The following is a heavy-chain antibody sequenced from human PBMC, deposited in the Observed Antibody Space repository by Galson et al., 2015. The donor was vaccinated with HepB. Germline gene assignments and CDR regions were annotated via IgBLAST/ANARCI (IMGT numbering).Heavy chain of an antibody. CDR1: GFTFRSYA. CDR3: VKEDILSGFSVGSFHV. V-gene: IGHV3-64D*06. J-gene: IGHJ3*01. D-gene: IGHD3-9*01. CDR2: ISSNGGST. Sequence: SLRLSCAASGFTFRSYAMHWVRQAPGKGLEYVSAISSNGGSTNYADSVNGRFTISRDNARKSLNLQVTSLRPEDTALYYCVKEDILSGFSVGSFHVWGQGTMVTVSS.